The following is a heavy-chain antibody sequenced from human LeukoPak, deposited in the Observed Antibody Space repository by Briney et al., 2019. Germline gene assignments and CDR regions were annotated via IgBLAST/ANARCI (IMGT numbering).Heavy chain of an antibody. D-gene: IGHD5-24*01. V-gene: IGHV3-15*01. CDR1: GFTFSNTW. J-gene: IGHJ2*01. CDR2: LKSQTDGGTT. Sequence: GGSLRLSCVASGFTFSNTWMSWVRQAPGKRLEWVGRLKSQTDGGTTDYAAPVGGRFTISRDNSKNTLYLQMISLRAEDTAVYYCARGLRDGYSNYWYFDLWGRGTLITVSS. CDR3: ARGLRDGYSNYWYFDL.